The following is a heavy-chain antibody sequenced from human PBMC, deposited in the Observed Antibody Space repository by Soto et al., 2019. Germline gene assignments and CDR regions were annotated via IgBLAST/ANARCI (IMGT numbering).Heavy chain of an antibody. Sequence: SQTLSLTCAISGDSVSSNSAAWNWIRQSPSRGLEWLGRTYYRSKWYNDYAVSVKSRITINPDTPKNQFSLQLNSVTPEDTAVYYCARDDCTNGVCYRYFDYWGQGTLVTVSS. CDR1: GDSVSSNSAA. V-gene: IGHV6-1*01. D-gene: IGHD2-8*01. J-gene: IGHJ4*02. CDR3: ARDDCTNGVCYRYFDY. CDR2: TYYRSKWYN.